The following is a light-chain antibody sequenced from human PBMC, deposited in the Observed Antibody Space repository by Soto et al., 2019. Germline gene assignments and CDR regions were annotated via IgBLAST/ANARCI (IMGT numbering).Light chain of an antibody. J-gene: IGLJ2*01. CDR3: QTWGTGTVV. CDR2: VNSDGGH. V-gene: IGLV4-69*01. CDR1: SGHSNYA. Sequence: QPVLTQSPSASASLGASVKLTCTRSSGHSNYAIAWHQQQPEKGPRYLMKVNSDGGHSKGDVIPDRFSGSSSGAERYLAISRLQSEDEADYYWQTWGTGTVVFGGGTKLTVL.